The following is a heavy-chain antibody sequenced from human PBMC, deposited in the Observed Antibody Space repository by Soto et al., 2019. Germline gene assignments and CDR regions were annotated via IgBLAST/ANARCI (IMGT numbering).Heavy chain of an antibody. CDR1: GGSVSNSY. CDR2: VYYSGST. V-gene: IGHV4-59*02. J-gene: IGHJ4*02. D-gene: IGHD1-26*01. Sequence: ETLSLTCTVSGGSVSNSYWGWMRQPAGKGLEWVAYVYYSGSTNYNPSLGSRVTISVDKSKNQFSLKMTSVTGADTAVYYCARGRSHEWELLVQYFDYWGQGTLVTVSS. CDR3: ARGRSHEWELLVQYFDY.